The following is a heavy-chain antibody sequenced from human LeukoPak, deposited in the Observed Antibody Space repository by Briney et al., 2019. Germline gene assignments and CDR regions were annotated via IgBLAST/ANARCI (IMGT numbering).Heavy chain of an antibody. CDR1: GHSFASHW. Sequence: GESLKISCKGSGHSFASHWGAWVRQIPGEGLEWMGIIWPGDSDTRYSPSFQGQVTISADKSINTAYLQWGSLRASDTAMYYCAKGGLRGVLPNYYFDYWGQGTLVTVSS. CDR2: IWPGDSDT. D-gene: IGHD3-10*01. CDR3: AKGGLRGVLPNYYFDY. V-gene: IGHV5-51*01. J-gene: IGHJ4*02.